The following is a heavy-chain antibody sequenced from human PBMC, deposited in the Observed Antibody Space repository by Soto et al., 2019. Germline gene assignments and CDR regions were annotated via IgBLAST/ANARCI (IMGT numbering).Heavy chain of an antibody. CDR3: TTAPFSFITLPGTSFLIGMDV. D-gene: IGHD3-10*01. CDR1: GFTLTKAS. Sequence: GGSLRLSCAASGFTLTKASMSWVRQAPGKGLEWVGHIKSNADGGATDYAAPVKGRFTVSRDDSRNTLYLQLNSLKTEDTAVYYCTTAPFSFITLPGTSFLIGMDVWGQGT. V-gene: IGHV3-15*01. J-gene: IGHJ6*02. CDR2: IKSNADGGAT.